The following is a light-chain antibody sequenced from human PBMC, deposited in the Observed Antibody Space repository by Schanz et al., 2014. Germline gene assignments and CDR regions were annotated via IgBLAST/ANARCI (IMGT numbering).Light chain of an antibody. CDR1: ATDIGGTYL. Sequence: QSALTQPASVSASPGQSITISCTGTATDIGGTYLVSWYQQNPGEAPKLLILGDNHRPSGVSNRFSGSKSANTASLTISGLQAEDEADYYCCSYAGSSWVFGRGTKLTVL. CDR2: GDN. CDR3: CSYAGSSWV. V-gene: IGLV2-23*01. J-gene: IGLJ3*02.